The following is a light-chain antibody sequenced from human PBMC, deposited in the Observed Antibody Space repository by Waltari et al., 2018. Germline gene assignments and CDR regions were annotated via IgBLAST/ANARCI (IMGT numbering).Light chain of an antibody. Sequence: IALPQSPGTLSWYLRESATLCCRANLSVATSLTWYQQRHGQAPRLLIYDASTRATGIPHRFSGGRSGTDFSLNFSTLARNDSEVYDCEMNVRLPATFGEGTKV. CDR3: EMNVRLPAT. J-gene: IGKJ1*01. V-gene: IGKV3-20*01. CDR1: LSVATS. CDR2: DAS.